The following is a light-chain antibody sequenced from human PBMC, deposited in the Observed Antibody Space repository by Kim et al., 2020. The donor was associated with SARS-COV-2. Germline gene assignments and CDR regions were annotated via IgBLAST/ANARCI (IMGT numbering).Light chain of an antibody. CDR2: GAS. CDR1: QSFTSSY. J-gene: IGKJ1*01. Sequence: EIVLTQSPGTLSLSPGERATLSCRASQSFTSSYLAWYQQKPGQPPRLLIYGASNRATGIPDRFSGSGSGTDFTLTISRLESEDLAVYYCQQYGTSLRTFGQGTKVDIK. CDR3: QQYGTSLRT. V-gene: IGKV3-20*01.